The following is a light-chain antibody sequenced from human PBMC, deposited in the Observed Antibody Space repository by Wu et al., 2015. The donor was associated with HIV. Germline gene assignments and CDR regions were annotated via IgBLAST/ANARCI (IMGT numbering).Light chain of an antibody. CDR2: GAS. Sequence: IVLTQSPGTLSLSPGERATLSCRASQTVSSSNLGWYQQKPGQAPRLLIYGASNRATGIPDRFRGSGSGTDFTLTISRLEPEDFAVYYCQQYGSPAFGQGTKVEIK. J-gene: IGKJ1*01. V-gene: IGKV3-20*01. CDR1: QTVSSSN. CDR3: QQYGSPA.